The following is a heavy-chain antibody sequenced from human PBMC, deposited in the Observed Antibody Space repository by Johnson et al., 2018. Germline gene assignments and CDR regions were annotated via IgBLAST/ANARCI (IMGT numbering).Heavy chain of an antibody. CDR2: ISYDGTNK. J-gene: IGHJ1*01. CDR3: ARGRYGDYSYFQH. D-gene: IGHD4-17*01. Sequence: QVQLREAGGGVVEPGRSLRLSCAASGFTFSSYGMHWVRQAPGKGLERVAVISYDGTNKYYADSVKGRFTISRDNSKNTLYLQMNSLRAEDTAVYYCARGRYGDYSYFQHWGQGTLVTVSS. CDR1: GFTFSSYG. V-gene: IGHV3-30*03.